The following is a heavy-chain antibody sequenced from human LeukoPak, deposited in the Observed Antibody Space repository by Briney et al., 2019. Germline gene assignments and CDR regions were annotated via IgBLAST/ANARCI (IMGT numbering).Heavy chain of an antibody. D-gene: IGHD3-22*01. Sequence: GESLKISCEGSGYSFTSYWIGWVRQMPGKGLEWTGIIYPGDSDTRYSPSFQGQVTISADKSISTAYLQWSSLKASDSAMYYCARRDDTSGYIDYWGQGTLVTVSS. CDR2: IYPGDSDT. CDR3: ARRDDTSGYIDY. J-gene: IGHJ4*02. V-gene: IGHV5-51*01. CDR1: GYSFTSYW.